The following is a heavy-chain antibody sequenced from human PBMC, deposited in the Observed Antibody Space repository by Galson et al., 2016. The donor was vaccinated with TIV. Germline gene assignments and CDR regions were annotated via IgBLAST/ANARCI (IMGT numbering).Heavy chain of an antibody. CDR3: ARGYETYAFDL. CDR1: GFTFGSYD. J-gene: IGHJ3*01. V-gene: IGHV3-30-3*01. D-gene: IGHD1-1*01. Sequence: SLRLSCAASGFTFGSYDMHWARQAPGKALEWVALMSYDRDTNYADSVKGRVTVSRDNSKNTLYLQMNSLRLDDTAVYYCARGYETYAFDLWGPGTMVAVSS. CDR2: MSYDRDT.